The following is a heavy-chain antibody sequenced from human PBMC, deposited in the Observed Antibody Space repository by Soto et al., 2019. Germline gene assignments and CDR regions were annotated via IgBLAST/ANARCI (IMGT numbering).Heavy chain of an antibody. J-gene: IGHJ4*02. D-gene: IGHD6-19*01. CDR2: INPNSGGT. CDR3: ARPRYSSGWFYFDY. Sequence: GASVKVSCKASGYTFTGYYMHWVRQAPGQGLELMGWINPNSGGTNYAQKFQGRVTMTRDTSISTAYMELSRLRSDDTAVYYCARPRYSSGWFYFDYWGQGTLVTVYS. CDR1: GYTFTGYY. V-gene: IGHV1-2*02.